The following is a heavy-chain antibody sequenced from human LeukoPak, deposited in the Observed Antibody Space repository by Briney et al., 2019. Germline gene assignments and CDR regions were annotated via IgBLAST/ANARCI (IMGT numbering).Heavy chain of an antibody. D-gene: IGHD2-15*01. Sequence: SETLSLTCAVYGGSFSGLYWNWVRQPPGKGLDWIGEINHRGSTNYNPSLKSRVTISVDTSKNQFSLRLNSVTAADTAVYYCARAKVVDATFCYPHAMDVWGHGTMVTVSS. J-gene: IGHJ6*02. CDR2: INHRGST. V-gene: IGHV4-34*01. CDR1: GGSFSGLY. CDR3: ARAKVVDATFCYPHAMDV.